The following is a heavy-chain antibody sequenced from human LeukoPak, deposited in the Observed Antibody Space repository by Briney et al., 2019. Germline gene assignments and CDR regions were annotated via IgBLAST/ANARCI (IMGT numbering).Heavy chain of an antibody. CDR3: ARAEHIVVVPRGLYLDS. Sequence: PSETLSLTCAVYGXSFSGYYWSWIRQPPGKGLEWIGEINHSGSTNYNPPLKSRVTITVDTSKNQFSLKLNSVTAADTAVYYCARAEHIVVVPRGLYLDSWGQGTLVTVSS. V-gene: IGHV4-34*01. CDR2: INHSGST. CDR1: GXSFSGYY. D-gene: IGHD2-21*01. J-gene: IGHJ4*02.